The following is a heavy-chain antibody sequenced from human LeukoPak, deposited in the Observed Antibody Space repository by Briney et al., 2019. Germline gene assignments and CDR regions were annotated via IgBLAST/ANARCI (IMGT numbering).Heavy chain of an antibody. D-gene: IGHD3-22*01. CDR3: AKETSSGYGAEYFQH. CDR2: ISYDGSNK. Sequence: QSGRSLRLSCAASGFTFSNFAIHWVRQAPGKGLEWLAVISYDGSNKHYANSVKGRFTISRDSPKNTLYLQMNSLRAEDTAVYYCAKETSSGYGAEYFQHWGQGTLVTVSS. J-gene: IGHJ1*01. V-gene: IGHV3-30-3*01. CDR1: GFTFSNFA.